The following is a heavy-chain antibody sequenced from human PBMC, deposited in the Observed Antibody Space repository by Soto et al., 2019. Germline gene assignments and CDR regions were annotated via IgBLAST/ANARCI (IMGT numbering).Heavy chain of an antibody. CDR1: GFSLSTSGVG. Sequence: QITLKESGPTLVKPTQTLTLTCTFSGFSLSTSGVGVGWIRQPPGKALEWLALIYWDDDKRYSPSLKSRLTITKDTSKHQVVLTMTNMDPVDTATYYCAHTGIVGATPADWGQGTLVTVSS. J-gene: IGHJ4*02. V-gene: IGHV2-5*02. D-gene: IGHD1-26*01. CDR2: IYWDDDK. CDR3: AHTGIVGATPAD.